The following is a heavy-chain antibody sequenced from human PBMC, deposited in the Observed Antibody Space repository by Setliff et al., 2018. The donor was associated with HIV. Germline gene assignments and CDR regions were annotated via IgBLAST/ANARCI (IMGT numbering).Heavy chain of an antibody. CDR3: ARLSASRLVY. V-gene: IGHV4-38-2*01. CDR1: GYSISSGYY. J-gene: IGHJ4*02. Sequence: SETLSLTCAVSGYSISSGYYWGWIRQPPGKGLEWIGSIYHSGSTYYNPSLKSRVTISLDTSKNQFSLKLSSVTAADTAVYYCARLSASRLVYWGQGTLVTVSS. CDR2: IYHSGST.